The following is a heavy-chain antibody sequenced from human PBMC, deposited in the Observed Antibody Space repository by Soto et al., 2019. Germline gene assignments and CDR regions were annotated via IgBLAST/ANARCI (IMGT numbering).Heavy chain of an antibody. Sequence: SETLSLTCTVSGGSVSSGSYYWSWIRQPPGKGLEWIGYIYYSGSTNYNPSLKSRVTISVDTSKNQFSLKLSSVTAADTAVYYCARVRLGIAVAGDWFDPWGQGTLVTVSS. D-gene: IGHD6-19*01. V-gene: IGHV4-61*01. CDR1: GGSVSSGSYY. CDR2: IYYSGST. J-gene: IGHJ5*02. CDR3: ARVRLGIAVAGDWFDP.